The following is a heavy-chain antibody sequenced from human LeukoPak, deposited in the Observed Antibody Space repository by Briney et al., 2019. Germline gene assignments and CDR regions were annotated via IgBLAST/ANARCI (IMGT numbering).Heavy chain of an antibody. CDR3: ARASEKIFGVYCDV. D-gene: IGHD3-3*01. CDR2: IKQDGSEK. J-gene: IGHJ6*04. CDR1: GFTFSSYW. Sequence: GGSLRLSCAASGFTFSSYWMSWVRQAPGKGLEWVANIKQDGSEKHYVDSVKGRFTISRDNAKNSLYLQMNSLRAEDTAVYYCARASEKIFGVYCDVWVKGTTVTVSS. V-gene: IGHV3-7*01.